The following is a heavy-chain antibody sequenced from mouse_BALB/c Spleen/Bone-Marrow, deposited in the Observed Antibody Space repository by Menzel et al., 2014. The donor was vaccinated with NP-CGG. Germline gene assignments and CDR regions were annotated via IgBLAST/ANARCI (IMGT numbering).Heavy chain of an antibody. D-gene: IGHD2-4*01. Sequence: EVMLVESGGGLVKSGESLKLSCAASGFTFXNYGMPWVRQTPEKRLEWVATISGGGSYTFYSDSVKGRFTISRDNAKNNLYLQLSSLRSEDTALYYCARHAYYDQTEVSFVYWGQGTLVTVSA. V-gene: IGHV5-9-2*01. CDR1: GFTFXNYG. J-gene: IGHJ3*01. CDR3: ARHAYYDQTEVSFVY. CDR2: ISGGGSYT.